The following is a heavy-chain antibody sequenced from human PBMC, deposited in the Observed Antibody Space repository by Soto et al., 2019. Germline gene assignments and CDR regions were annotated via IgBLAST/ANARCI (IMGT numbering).Heavy chain of an antibody. V-gene: IGHV4-30-4*01. Sequence: SETLSLTCTVSGGSISSGDYYWSWIRQPPGKGLEWIGYIYYSGSTYYNPSLKSRVTISVDTSKNQFSLKLSSVTAADTAVYFCARGRYCLTGRCFPNWFDSWGQGALVTVSS. CDR3: ARGRYCLTGRCFPNWFDS. D-gene: IGHD7-27*01. J-gene: IGHJ5*01. CDR1: GGSISSGDYY. CDR2: IYYSGST.